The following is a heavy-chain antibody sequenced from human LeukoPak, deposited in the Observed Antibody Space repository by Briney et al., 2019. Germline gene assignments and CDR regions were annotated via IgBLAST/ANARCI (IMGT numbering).Heavy chain of an antibody. CDR2: IYYSGST. Sequence: SETLSLTCTVSGGSISSGGYYWSWIRQHPGKGLEWIGYIYYSGSTYYNPSLKSRVTISVDTSKNQFSLKLSSVTAADTAVYYCARGRGDYTGVEYFQHWGQGTPVSVSS. CDR1: GGSISSGGYY. V-gene: IGHV4-31*03. D-gene: IGHD4-17*01. J-gene: IGHJ1*01. CDR3: ARGRGDYTGVEYFQH.